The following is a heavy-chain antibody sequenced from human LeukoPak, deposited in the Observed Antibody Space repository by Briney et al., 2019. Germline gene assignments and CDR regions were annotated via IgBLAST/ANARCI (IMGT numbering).Heavy chain of an antibody. Sequence: SETLSLTCTVSGGSISSYYWGWIRQPAGKGLEWIGRIYTSGSTNYNPSLKSRVTMSVDTSRNQFSLKLSSVTAADTAVYYCAREAGYSYGVVPKWYLDLWGRGTLVTVSS. J-gene: IGHJ2*01. D-gene: IGHD5-18*01. CDR2: IYTSGST. V-gene: IGHV4-4*07. CDR1: GGSISSYY. CDR3: AREAGYSYGVVPKWYLDL.